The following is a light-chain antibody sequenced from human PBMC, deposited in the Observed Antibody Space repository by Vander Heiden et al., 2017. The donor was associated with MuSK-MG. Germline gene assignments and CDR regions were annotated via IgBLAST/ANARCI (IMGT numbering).Light chain of an antibody. CDR2: AAS. J-gene: IGKJ3*01. V-gene: IGKV1-39*01. CDR3: QQNYSTPLT. CDR1: QSISSY. Sequence: IQMTQSPFPLSASVAVRVTITCRASQSISSYLNWYQQKPGKAPKLLIYAASSWQSGVPSRFSGSGSGTDFTLTISSLQPEDFATYYCQQNYSTPLTFGPGTKVDIK.